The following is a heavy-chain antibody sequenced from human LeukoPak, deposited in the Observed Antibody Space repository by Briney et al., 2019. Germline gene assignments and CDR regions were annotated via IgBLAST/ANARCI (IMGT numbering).Heavy chain of an antibody. J-gene: IGHJ4*02. CDR2: INAGNGNT. CDR1: GYTFTSYA. V-gene: IGHV1-3*01. CDR3: ARTPGGYYFDY. D-gene: IGHD4-23*01. Sequence: GASVKVSCKASGYTFTSYAMYWVRQAPGQRLEWMGWINAGNGNTKYSQKFQGRVTITRDTSASAAYMELSSLRSEDTAVYYCARTPGGYYFDYWGQGTLVTVSS.